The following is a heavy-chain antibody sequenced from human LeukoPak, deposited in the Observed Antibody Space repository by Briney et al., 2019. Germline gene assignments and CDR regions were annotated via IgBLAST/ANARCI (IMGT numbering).Heavy chain of an antibody. CDR3: ARQQDTTNPGY. V-gene: IGHV3-33*01. Sequence: PGGSLRLSCAASGFTLSSYGMHWVRQAPGKGLEWVAVIWYDGSNKHYADSVRGRFTISRDSSKNTLFLQRNGLRVEDTAVYYCARQQDTTNPGYWGQGTLVTVSS. CDR2: IWYDGSNK. J-gene: IGHJ4*02. CDR1: GFTLSSYG. D-gene: IGHD5-18*01.